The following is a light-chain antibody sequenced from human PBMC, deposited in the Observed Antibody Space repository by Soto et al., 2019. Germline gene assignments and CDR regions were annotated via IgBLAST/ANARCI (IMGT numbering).Light chain of an antibody. Sequence: EKVMTQSPAALSVSPGARATLSCRASQSVNSNLAWYQRKPGQAPRLLLSGASTRATGIPARFSGSASGTEFTLTISSLQSEDSAVYDCQQYNDWPLTVGGGTKVEIK. CDR3: QQYNDWPLT. J-gene: IGKJ4*01. CDR1: QSVNSN. CDR2: GAS. V-gene: IGKV3-15*01.